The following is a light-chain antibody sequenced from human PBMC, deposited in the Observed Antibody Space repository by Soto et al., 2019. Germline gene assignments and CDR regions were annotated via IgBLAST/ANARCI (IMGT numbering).Light chain of an antibody. CDR1: LSVSSN. J-gene: IGKJ1*01. V-gene: IGKV3-15*01. Sequence: EIVMTQSPVTLSVSPGERATLSCSASLSVSSNLAWYQQKPGQAPRLLIYGASTRATGIPARFSGSGSGTEFTLTISRLQSKDFAVYSCQQYNNWPTFAQGTKVEIK. CDR2: GAS. CDR3: QQYNNWPT.